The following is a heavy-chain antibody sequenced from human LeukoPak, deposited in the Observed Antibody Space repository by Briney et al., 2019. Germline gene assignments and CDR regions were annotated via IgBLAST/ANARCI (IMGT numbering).Heavy chain of an antibody. CDR2: MNPNSGNT. V-gene: IGHV1-8*03. D-gene: IGHD2-21*02. J-gene: IGHJ6*03. Sequence: ASVKVSCKASGYTFTNYYIHWVRQAPGQGLEWMGWMNPNSGNTGYAQKFQGRVTITRNTSISTAYMELSSLRSEDTAVYYCARGVGDAYYYYYMDVWGKGTTVTVSS. CDR1: GYTFTNYY. CDR3: ARGVGDAYYYYYMDV.